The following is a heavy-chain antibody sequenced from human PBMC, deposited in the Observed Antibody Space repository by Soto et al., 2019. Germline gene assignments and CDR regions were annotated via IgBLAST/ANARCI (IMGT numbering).Heavy chain of an antibody. CDR2: ISAYNGNT. CDR1: GDTFTSYG. J-gene: IGHJ6*03. V-gene: IGHV1-18*01. D-gene: IGHD3-16*01. CDR3: ARDFRPSAITLRLRGNYYMDV. Sequence: QVQLVQSGAEVKKPGASVKVSCQASGDTFTSYGISWVRQAPGQGLEWMGWISAYNGNTNYAQKLQGRVTMTTDTSTSTAYMELRSLRSDDTAVYYCARDFRPSAITLRLRGNYYMDVCGKGTTVTVSS.